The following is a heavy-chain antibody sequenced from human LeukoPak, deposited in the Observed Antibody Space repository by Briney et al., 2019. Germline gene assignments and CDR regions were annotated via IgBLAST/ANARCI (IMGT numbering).Heavy chain of an antibody. V-gene: IGHV1-2*02. D-gene: IGHD5-12*01. J-gene: IGHJ5*02. CDR1: GYTFTGYY. CDR3: ARDAGFNSGYDFSWGWFDP. Sequence: ASVKVSCKASGYTFTGYYMHWVRQAPGQGLEWMGWINPNSGGTNYAQKFQGRVTMTRDTSISTAYMELSRLRSDDTAVYYCARDAGFNSGYDFSWGWFDPWGQGTLVTVSS. CDR2: INPNSGGT.